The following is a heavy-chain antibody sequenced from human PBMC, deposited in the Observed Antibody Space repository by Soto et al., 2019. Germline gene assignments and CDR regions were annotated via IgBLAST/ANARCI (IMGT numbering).Heavy chain of an antibody. CDR1: GGSISSSSYY. CDR2: IYYSGST. CDR3: ARTKITMIVVVYNAFDI. D-gene: IGHD3-22*01. Sequence: SETLSLTCTVSGGSISSSSYYWGWIRQPPGKGLEWIGSIYYSGSTYYNPSLKSRVTISVDTSKNQFSLKVSSVTAADTAVYYCARTKITMIVVVYNAFDIWGQGTMVTVSS. V-gene: IGHV4-39*01. J-gene: IGHJ3*02.